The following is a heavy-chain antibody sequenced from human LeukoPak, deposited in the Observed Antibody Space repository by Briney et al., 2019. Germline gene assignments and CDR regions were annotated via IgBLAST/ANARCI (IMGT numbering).Heavy chain of an antibody. CDR2: IYSGGST. V-gene: IGHV3-66*01. D-gene: IGHD6-19*01. J-gene: IGHJ5*02. CDR1: GFTVSSNY. CDR3: ARDRIAVAGNWFDP. Sequence: GGSLRLSCAASGFTVSSNYMSWGRQAPGEGLEWVSVIYSGGSTYYADSVKGRFTISRDNSKNSLYLQRNSLRAEDTAVYYCARDRIAVAGNWFDPWGQGTLVTVSS.